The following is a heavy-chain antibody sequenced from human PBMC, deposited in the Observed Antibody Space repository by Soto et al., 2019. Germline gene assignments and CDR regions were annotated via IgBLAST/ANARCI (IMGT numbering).Heavy chain of an antibody. CDR1: GFTFDDYA. D-gene: IGHD6-13*01. CDR2: ISWNSGSI. CDR3: AKDPSYSSTGDY. V-gene: IGHV3-9*01. J-gene: IGHJ4*02. Sequence: EVQLVESGGGLVQPGRSLRLSCAASGFTFDDYAMHWVRQARGKGLEWVSGISWNSGSIGYADSVKGRFTISRDNAKNSLYLQMNSLRAEDTALYYCAKDPSYSSTGDYWGQGTLVTVSS.